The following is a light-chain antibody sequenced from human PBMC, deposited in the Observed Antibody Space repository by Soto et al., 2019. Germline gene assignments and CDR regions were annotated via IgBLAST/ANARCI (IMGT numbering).Light chain of an antibody. CDR1: SSNIGSND. V-gene: IGLV1-47*01. CDR2: RTN. CDR3: AAWDASLSGAV. J-gene: IGLJ1*01. Sequence: QSVLTQPPSASGTPGQRVTISCSGSSSNIGSNDVQWYQQVPGTAPKLLIYRTNQRPSGVPDRFSGSKSGTSASLAISGLRSEDEADYYCAAWDASLSGAVFGTGTKLTVL.